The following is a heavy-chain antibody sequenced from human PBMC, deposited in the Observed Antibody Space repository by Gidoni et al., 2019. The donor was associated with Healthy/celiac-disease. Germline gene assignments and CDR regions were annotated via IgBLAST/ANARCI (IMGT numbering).Heavy chain of an antibody. J-gene: IGHJ4*02. CDR2: ISYDGSNK. D-gene: IGHD3-3*01. CDR1: GFTFSSYA. CDR3: ARATDVWSGYGDY. V-gene: IGHV3-30-3*01. Sequence: HVQLVESGGVVVPPGRSLRLSCAASGFTFSSYAMHWVRQAPGKGLEWVAVISYDGSNKYYADSVKGRFTISRDNSKNTLYLQMNSLRAEDTAVYYCARATDVWSGYGDYWGQGTLVTVSS.